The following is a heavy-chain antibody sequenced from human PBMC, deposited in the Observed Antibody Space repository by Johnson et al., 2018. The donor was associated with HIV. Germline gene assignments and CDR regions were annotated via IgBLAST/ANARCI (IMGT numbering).Heavy chain of an antibody. Sequence: HVQVVESGGGVVQSGRSLRLSCAASGFTFSHYTLHWVRQAPGKGLKWVAVISDDGSLTQYADSVKGRFTISRDNSKNTLYLQMNSLRAEDTAVYYCARDSEIAARRKRGAFDIWGQGTMVTVSS. CDR1: GFTFSHYT. CDR2: ISDDGSLT. D-gene: IGHD6-6*01. J-gene: IGHJ3*02. V-gene: IGHV3-30*04. CDR3: ARDSEIAARRKRGAFDI.